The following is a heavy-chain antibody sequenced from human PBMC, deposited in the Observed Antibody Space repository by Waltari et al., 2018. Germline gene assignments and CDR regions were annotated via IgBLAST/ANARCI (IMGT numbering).Heavy chain of an antibody. CDR3: ARESPNVMWFDP. J-gene: IGHJ5*02. CDR2: INHSGST. V-gene: IGHV4-34*01. CDR1: GGSFSGYY. Sequence: QVQLQQWGAGLLKPSETLSLTCAVYGGSFSGYYWSWIRQPPGKGLEWIGEINHSGSTNYNPSLKSRVTISVDTSKNQFSLKLSSVTAADTAVYYCARESPNVMWFDPWGQGTLVTVSS. D-gene: IGHD3-16*01.